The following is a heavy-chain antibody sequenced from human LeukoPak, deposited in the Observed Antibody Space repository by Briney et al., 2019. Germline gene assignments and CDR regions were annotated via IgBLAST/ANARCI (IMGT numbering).Heavy chain of an antibody. Sequence: GGSLRLSCAASGFTFSSYWMSWVRHVPGKGLQWVSGINWNGAATGHGDSVKGRFTVSRDNAKNSLYLEMNSLRVEDTGFYYCARRLMGGFTDWYFDLWGRGTLITVSS. D-gene: IGHD2-15*01. J-gene: IGHJ2*01. CDR3: ARRLMGGFTDWYFDL. V-gene: IGHV3-20*04. CDR2: INWNGAAT. CDR1: GFTFSSYW.